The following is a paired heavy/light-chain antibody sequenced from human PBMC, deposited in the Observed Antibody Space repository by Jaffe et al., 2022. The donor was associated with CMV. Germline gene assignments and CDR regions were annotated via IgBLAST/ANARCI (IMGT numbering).Heavy chain of an antibody. Sequence: QVQLVQSGADVKKPGASVKVSCKASGYTFTGYYFHWVRQAPGQGLEWMGWINPNNGDTDYAQKFQGRVTMTTDTSISTAYMELSGLRSDDTALYYCAREYDSRGYYSYWGQGTLVTVSS. CDR2: INPNNGDT. CDR1: GYTFTGYY. D-gene: IGHD3-22*01. J-gene: IGHJ4*02. V-gene: IGHV1-2*02. CDR3: AREYDSRGYYSY.
Light chain of an antibody. CDR2: DAS. V-gene: IGKV3-20*01. J-gene: IGKJ5*01. CDR3: QQYGSSPIT. Sequence: ETVLTQSPGTLSLSPGERATLSCRASQSVSSSYLAWYQQKPGQAPRLLIYDASSRATDTPDRFSGSGSGTVFTLTISRLEAEDFAVYYCQQYGSSPITFGQGTRLEIK. CDR1: QSVSSSY.